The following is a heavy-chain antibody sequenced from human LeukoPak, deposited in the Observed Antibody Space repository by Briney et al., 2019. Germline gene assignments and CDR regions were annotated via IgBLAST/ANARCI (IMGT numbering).Heavy chain of an antibody. D-gene: IGHD3-3*01. CDR1: GFTLSSYA. Sequence: GGSLRLSCAASGFTLSSYAMSWVRQAPGKGLEWVSAISGSGGSTYYADSVKGRFTISRDNSKNTLYLQMNSLRAEDTAVYYCAKGWYYDFWSGSDYWGQGTLVTVSS. CDR2: ISGSGGST. V-gene: IGHV3-23*01. CDR3: AKGWYYDFWSGSDY. J-gene: IGHJ4*02.